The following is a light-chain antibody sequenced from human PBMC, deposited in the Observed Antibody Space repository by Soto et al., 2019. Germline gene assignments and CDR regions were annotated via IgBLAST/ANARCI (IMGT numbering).Light chain of an antibody. CDR3: SSYTSSSTPPYV. V-gene: IGLV2-14*01. CDR2: DVS. CDR1: SSDVGGYNY. Sequence: QSVLTQPAPVSGSPGQSITIPCTGTSSDVGGYNYVSWYQQHPGKAPKLMIYDVSNRPSGVSNRFSGSKSGNTASLTISGLQAEDEADYYCSSYTSSSTPPYVFGTGTKVTVL. J-gene: IGLJ1*01.